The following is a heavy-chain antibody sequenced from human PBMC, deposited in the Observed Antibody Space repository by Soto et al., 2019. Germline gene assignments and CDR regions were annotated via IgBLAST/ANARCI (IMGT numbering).Heavy chain of an antibody. Sequence: SETLSLTCAVYGGSFSGYYWSWIRQPPGKGLEWIGEINHSGSTNYNPSLKSRVTISVDTSKNQFSLKLSSVTAADTAVYYCARWETGITMVRGVTDYFDYWGQGTLVTVS. D-gene: IGHD3-10*01. CDR1: GGSFSGYY. CDR2: INHSGST. CDR3: ARWETGITMVRGVTDYFDY. V-gene: IGHV4-34*01. J-gene: IGHJ4*02.